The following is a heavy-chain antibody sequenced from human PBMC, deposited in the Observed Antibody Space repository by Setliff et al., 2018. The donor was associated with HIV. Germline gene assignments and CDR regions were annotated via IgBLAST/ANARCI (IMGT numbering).Heavy chain of an antibody. CDR3: AAASSWDPLLDY. Sequence: SETLSLTCDVSGGSISSFNWWSWVRQSPGKGLEWIGEIYHTGSTNYSPSLKSRVTISVDTSKNQFSLKLSSVTAADTAVYYCAAASSWDPLLDYWGQGTLVTVSS. CDR1: GGSISSFNW. V-gene: IGHV4-4*02. CDR2: IYHTGST. D-gene: IGHD6-13*01. J-gene: IGHJ4*02.